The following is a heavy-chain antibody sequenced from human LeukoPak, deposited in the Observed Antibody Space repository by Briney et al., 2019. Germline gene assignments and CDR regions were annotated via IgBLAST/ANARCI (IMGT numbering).Heavy chain of an antibody. J-gene: IGHJ6*02. V-gene: IGHV1-3*01. Sequence: ASVKVSCKASGYTFTSYGISWVRQAPGQRLEWLGWINADNGNTKYSQKFQGRVTITRDTSASIAYVELSSLRSEDTAVYYCARSQAGYYYSHGMDVWGQGTTVTVSS. CDR1: GYTFTSYG. CDR2: INADNGNT. D-gene: IGHD6-13*01. CDR3: ARSQAGYYYSHGMDV.